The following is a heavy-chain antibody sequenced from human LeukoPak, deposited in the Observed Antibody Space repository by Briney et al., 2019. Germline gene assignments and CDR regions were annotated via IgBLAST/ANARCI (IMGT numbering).Heavy chain of an antibody. J-gene: IGHJ4*02. V-gene: IGHV3-21*01. Sequence: PGGSLRLSCVGAGFTFSSYGLKWVRQAPGKGLEWVSSISSSSSYIYYADSVKGRFTISRDNAKNSLYLQMNSLRAEDTAVYYCACTSCHLDWGQGTLVTVSS. CDR3: ACTSCHLD. D-gene: IGHD2-2*01. CDR1: GFTFSSYG. CDR2: ISSSSSYI.